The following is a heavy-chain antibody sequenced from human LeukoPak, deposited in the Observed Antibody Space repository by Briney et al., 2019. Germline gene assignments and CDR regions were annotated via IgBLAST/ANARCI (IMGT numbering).Heavy chain of an antibody. V-gene: IGHV1-24*01. D-gene: IGHD3-3*01. CDR1: GYTLTELS. J-gene: IGHJ4*02. CDR3: ATGDNYDFWSGSPY. CDR2: FDPEDGDT. Sequence: GASVKVSCKVSGYTLTELSMHWVRQAPGKGLEWMGGFDPEDGDTIYAQKFQGRVTMTEDTSTDTAYMELSSLRSEDTAVYYCATGDNYDFWSGSPYWGQGTLVTVSS.